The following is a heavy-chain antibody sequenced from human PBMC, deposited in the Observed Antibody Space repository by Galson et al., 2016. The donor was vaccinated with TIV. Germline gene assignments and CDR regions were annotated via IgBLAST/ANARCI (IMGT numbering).Heavy chain of an antibody. CDR2: SIPIHGLS. V-gene: IGHV1-69*10. Sequence: SVKVSCKASGGTLNNYAINWVRQAPGQGLEWMGGSIPIHGLSNHAQKFQGRITVATDKLTSTVYMELSSLTSEGTAVYYCARDFPGGGDCYFFDLWGQGTRVTVSS. CDR3: ARDFPGGGDCYFFDL. D-gene: IGHD2-21*02. CDR1: GGTLNNYA. J-gene: IGHJ4*02.